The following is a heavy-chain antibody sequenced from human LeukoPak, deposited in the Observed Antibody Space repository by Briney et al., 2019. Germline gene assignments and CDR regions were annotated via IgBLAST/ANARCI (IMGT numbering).Heavy chain of an antibody. V-gene: IGHV3-30*02. CDR2: IRFDESDK. J-gene: IGHJ4*02. CDR3: AKDFTYYYESSGYY. CDR1: GFTFSAFG. Sequence: PGRSLRLSCAASGFTFSAFGMPWVRQAPGKGLEWVAFIRFDESDKYYTNSVKGRFTISRDNSKNTLYLQMNSLRLEDTAVYYCAKDFTYYYESSGYYWGQGTLVTVSS. D-gene: IGHD3-22*01.